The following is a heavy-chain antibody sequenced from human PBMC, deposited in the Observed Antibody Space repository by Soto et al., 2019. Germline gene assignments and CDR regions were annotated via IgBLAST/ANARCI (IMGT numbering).Heavy chain of an antibody. J-gene: IGHJ4*02. V-gene: IGHV1-69*06. CDR3: ARTSYYYDSSGYPYYFDY. CDR1: GGTFSSYA. Sequence: GASVKVSCKASGGTFSSYAISWVRQAPGQGLEWMGGIIPIFGTANYAQKFQGRVTITADKSTSTAYMELSSLRSEDTAVYYCARTSYYYDSSGYPYYFDYWGQGTLVTVSS. CDR2: IIPIFGTA. D-gene: IGHD3-22*01.